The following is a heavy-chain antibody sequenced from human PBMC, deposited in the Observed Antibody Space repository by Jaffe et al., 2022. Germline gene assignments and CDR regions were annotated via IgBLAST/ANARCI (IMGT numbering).Heavy chain of an antibody. CDR1: GGSFSGYY. CDR2: INHSGST. Sequence: QVQLQQWGAGLLKPSETLSLTCAVYGGSFSGYYWSWIRQPPGKGLEWIGEINHSGSTNYNPSLKSRVTISVDTSKNQFSLKLSSVTAADTAVYYCARGTRYCSSTSCYAGVYYYYYMDVWGKGTTVTVSS. V-gene: IGHV4-34*01. J-gene: IGHJ6*03. CDR3: ARGTRYCSSTSCYAGVYYYYYMDV. D-gene: IGHD2-2*01.